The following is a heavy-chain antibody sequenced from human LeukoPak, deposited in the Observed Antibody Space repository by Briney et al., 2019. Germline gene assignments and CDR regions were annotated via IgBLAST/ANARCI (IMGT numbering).Heavy chain of an antibody. J-gene: IGHJ4*02. CDR1: GGSIGRSSYF. Sequence: TSETLSLTCRVSGGSIGRSSYFWGWIRQPPGKGPEWIGSIYYSGSAYYNPSLRRRVTISVDTSKNQFSLKFSSVTAADTAIYYCARVFEMATIRRLYYFDHWGQGTLVTVSS. D-gene: IGHD5-24*01. CDR3: ARVFEMATIRRLYYFDH. CDR2: IYYSGSA. V-gene: IGHV4-39*01.